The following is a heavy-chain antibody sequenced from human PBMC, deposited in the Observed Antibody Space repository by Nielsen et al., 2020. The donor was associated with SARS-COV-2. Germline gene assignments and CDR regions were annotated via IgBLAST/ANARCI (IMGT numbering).Heavy chain of an antibody. D-gene: IGHD1-26*01. CDR1: GFTFSSYA. CDR3: ASGSYWN. V-gene: IGHV3-30*14. J-gene: IGHJ4*02. Sequence: GESLKISCAASGFTFSSYAMHWVRQAPGKGLEWVAVISYDGSNKYYADSVKGRFTISRDNCKNTLYLQMSSLRAEDTAVYYCASGSYWNWGQGTLVTVSS. CDR2: ISYDGSNK.